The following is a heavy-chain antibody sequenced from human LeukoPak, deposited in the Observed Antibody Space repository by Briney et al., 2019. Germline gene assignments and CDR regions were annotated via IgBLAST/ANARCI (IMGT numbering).Heavy chain of an antibody. CDR2: IYYSGST. Sequence: SETLSLTCTVSGGSISSSSYYWGWIRQPPGKGLEWIGSIYYSGSTYYNPSLKSRVTISVDTSKNQFSLKLSSVTAADTAVYYCARVSPLGSDFDYWGQGTLVTVSS. J-gene: IGHJ4*02. D-gene: IGHD3-10*01. CDR1: GGSISSSSYY. V-gene: IGHV4-39*07. CDR3: ARVSPLGSDFDY.